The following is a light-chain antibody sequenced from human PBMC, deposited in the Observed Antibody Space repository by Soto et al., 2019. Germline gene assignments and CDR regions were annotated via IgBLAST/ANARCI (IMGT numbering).Light chain of an antibody. CDR2: AVS. Sequence: EIVMTQSPATLSVSPGERATLSCRASQSVINNLAWYQQKPGQAPRLLIYAVSTRATGIPARFSGSGSGTEFTLTISSLQSEDFAFFYCQQGDNCPWTFAQGTKVEIK. CDR3: QQGDNCPWT. V-gene: IGKV3D-15*01. J-gene: IGKJ1*01. CDR1: QSVINN.